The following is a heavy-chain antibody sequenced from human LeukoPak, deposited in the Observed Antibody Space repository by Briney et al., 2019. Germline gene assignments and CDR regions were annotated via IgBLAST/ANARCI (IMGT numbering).Heavy chain of an antibody. CDR3: ARDLGIAAAGTLDY. D-gene: IGHD6-13*01. V-gene: IGHV3-30*02. CDR2: IRYDGSDK. CDR1: GFTLSTYG. Sequence: GGSLRLSCAASGFTLSTYGMHWVRQAPGKGLEWVAFIRYDGSDKYYADSVKGRFTISRDISKNTLYLQMNSLRAEDAAVYYCARDLGIAAAGTLDYWGQGTLVTVSS. J-gene: IGHJ4*02.